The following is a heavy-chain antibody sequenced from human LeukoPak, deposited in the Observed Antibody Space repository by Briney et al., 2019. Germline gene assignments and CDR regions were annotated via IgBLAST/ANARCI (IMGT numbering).Heavy chain of an antibody. CDR2: INPNSGGT. CDR3: ARLGTGTTFPFDY. D-gene: IGHD1-1*01. Sequence: GASVKVSCKASGYTFSGFYVHWVRQAPGQGLEWMGWINPNSGGTKYAQKIQGRVTMTRDTSISTACMELTRLTSDDTAVYYCARLGTGTTFPFDYWGQGTLVTVSS. CDR1: GYTFSGFY. V-gene: IGHV1-2*02. J-gene: IGHJ4*02.